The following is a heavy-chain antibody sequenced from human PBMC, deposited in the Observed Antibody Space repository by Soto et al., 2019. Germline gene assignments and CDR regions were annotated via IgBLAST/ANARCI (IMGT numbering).Heavy chain of an antibody. Sequence: GASVKVSCKASGYTFTSYGISWVRQAPGQGLEWMGWISAYNGNTNYAQKLQGRVTMTSDTSASTAYMELSSLRSEDTAVYYCARERSSYGYFDYWGQGTLVTVSS. J-gene: IGHJ4*02. CDR2: ISAYNGNT. CDR1: GYTFTSYG. D-gene: IGHD3-16*01. V-gene: IGHV1-18*01. CDR3: ARERSSYGYFDY.